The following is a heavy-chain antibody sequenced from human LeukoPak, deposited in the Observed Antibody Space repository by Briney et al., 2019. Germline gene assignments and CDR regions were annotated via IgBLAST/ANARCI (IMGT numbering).Heavy chain of an antibody. CDR1: GLTFSTND. V-gene: IGHV3-13*01. CDR3: TRGHYVGFDP. CDR2: VGNAGDI. J-gene: IGHJ5*02. Sequence: GGSLRLSCEASGLTFSTNDFHWVRQATGKGLEWVSGVGNAGDIYYANSVKGRFTLSREVAKNSLFLQMNSLRVEDTAVYYCTRGHYVGFDPWGQGVLVTVSS. D-gene: IGHD4-17*01.